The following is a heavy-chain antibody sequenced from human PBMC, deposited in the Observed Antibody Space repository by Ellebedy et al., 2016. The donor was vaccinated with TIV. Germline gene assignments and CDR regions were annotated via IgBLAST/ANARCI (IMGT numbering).Heavy chain of an antibody. J-gene: IGHJ4*02. CDR1: GFSVTTSGVG. V-gene: IGHV2-5*02. CDR2: IYWDDDK. D-gene: IGHD5-24*01. CDR3: AHSRDGYYNFDY. Sequence: SGPTLVKPPQTLTLTCTFSGFSVTTSGVGVGWIRQPPGKALEWLALIYWDDDKRYSPSLKSRLTITKDTSKNQVVLTMTNMDPVDTATYYCAHSRDGYYNFDYWGQGTLVTVSS.